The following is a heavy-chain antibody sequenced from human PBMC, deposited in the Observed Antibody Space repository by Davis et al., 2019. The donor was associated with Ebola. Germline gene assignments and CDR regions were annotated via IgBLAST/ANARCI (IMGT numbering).Heavy chain of an antibody. V-gene: IGHV3-73*01. CDR1: GFTFSGSA. Sequence: GESLKISCAASGFTFSGSAMHWVRQASGKGLEWVGRIRSKANSYATAYPAAVKGRFTIPRDDSKNTAYLQMNSLKTEDTAVYYCTTGHNEYIWGSYRPRDYWGQGTLVTVSS. CDR3: TTGHNEYIWGSYRPRDY. CDR2: IRSKANSYAT. J-gene: IGHJ4*02. D-gene: IGHD3-16*02.